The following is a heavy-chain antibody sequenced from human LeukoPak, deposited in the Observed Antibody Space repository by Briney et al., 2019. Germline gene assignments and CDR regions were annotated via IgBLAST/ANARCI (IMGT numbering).Heavy chain of an antibody. CDR1: GGTFSSYA. J-gene: IGHJ4*02. CDR2: IIPIFGTA. CDR3: ARDVPRGDYGEDYFDY. D-gene: IGHD4-17*01. Sequence: SVKVSCKASGGTFSSYAISWVRQAPGQGLEWMGGIIPIFGTANYAQKFQGRVTITADESTSTAYMELSSPRSEDTAVYYCARDVPRGDYGEDYFDYWGQGTLVTVSS. V-gene: IGHV1-69*13.